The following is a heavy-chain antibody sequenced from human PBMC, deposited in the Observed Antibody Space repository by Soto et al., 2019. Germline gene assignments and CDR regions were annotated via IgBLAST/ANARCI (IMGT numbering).Heavy chain of an antibody. Sequence: QLQLQESGPRLVKPSETLSLTCTVSGGSISSNYFWGWIRQPPGKGLEWIGTIYYSGTTYYNPSLKSRVTIFVDTSKNQFSLKLTSVTAADTAAYYCARQEVLLHFLEDWGQGTLVTVSS. CDR3: ARQEVLLHFLED. D-gene: IGHD3-3*01. CDR2: IYYSGTT. J-gene: IGHJ4*02. V-gene: IGHV4-39*01. CDR1: GGSISSNYF.